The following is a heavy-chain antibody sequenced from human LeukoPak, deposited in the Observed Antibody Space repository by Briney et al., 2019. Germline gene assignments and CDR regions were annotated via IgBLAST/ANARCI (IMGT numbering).Heavy chain of an antibody. D-gene: IGHD3-22*01. CDR3: AREWYYYDSSGPSRVPDY. V-gene: IGHV3-7*01. Sequence: GGSLRLSCAASGFTFSSYWMSWVREAPGKGLEWVANIKQDGSEKYYVDSVKGRFTISRDNAKNSLYLQMNSLRAEDTAVYYCAREWYYYDSSGPSRVPDYWGQGTLVTVSS. J-gene: IGHJ4*02. CDR2: IKQDGSEK. CDR1: GFTFSSYW.